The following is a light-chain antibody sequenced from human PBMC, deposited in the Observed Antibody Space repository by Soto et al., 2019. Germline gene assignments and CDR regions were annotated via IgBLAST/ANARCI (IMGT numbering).Light chain of an antibody. V-gene: IGKV1-5*01. CDR3: QQYNSYSTLT. CDR2: DAF. CDR1: QSISSW. J-gene: IGKJ4*01. Sequence: DIQMTQSPSSLSASVGDRVTITCRASQSISSWLAWYQQKPWKAPKLLIFDAFSLESGVPSRFSGSRSGTEFTLTISSLQPDDYATYYCQQYNSYSTLTFGGGTKVDIK.